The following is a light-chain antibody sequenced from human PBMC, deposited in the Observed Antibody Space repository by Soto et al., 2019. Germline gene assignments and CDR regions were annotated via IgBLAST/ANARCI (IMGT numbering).Light chain of an antibody. CDR2: GAS. Sequence: EIVLTQSPGTLSLSPGERATLSCRASQTVSSSYLAWYQQKPGQAPRLLIYGASNRATGIPDRFSGSGSGTDFTLTISRLEPEDFAMYYCQQYGSSLALTFGGGTKVDIK. V-gene: IGKV3-20*01. CDR3: QQYGSSLALT. J-gene: IGKJ4*01. CDR1: QTVSSSY.